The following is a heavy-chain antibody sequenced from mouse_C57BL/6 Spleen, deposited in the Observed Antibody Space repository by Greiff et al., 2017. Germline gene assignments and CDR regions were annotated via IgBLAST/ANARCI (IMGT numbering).Heavy chain of an antibody. Sequence: QVQLQQSGAELVKPGASVKISCKASGYAFSSYWMNWVKQRPGKGLEWIGQIYPGDGDTNYNGKFKGKATLTADKSSSTAYMQLSSLTSEDSAVYFWARGGGTLYDGYYAWFAYWGQGTLVTVSA. CDR1: GYAFSSYW. CDR2: IYPGDGDT. V-gene: IGHV1-80*01. J-gene: IGHJ3*01. D-gene: IGHD2-3*01. CDR3: ARGGGTLYDGYYAWFAY.